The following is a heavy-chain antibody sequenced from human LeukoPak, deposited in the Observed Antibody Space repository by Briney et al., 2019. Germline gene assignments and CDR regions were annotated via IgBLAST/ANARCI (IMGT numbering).Heavy chain of an antibody. CDR2: ISSSSSYI. CDR1: GSTFSSYS. CDR3: ARDVGYWYFDL. V-gene: IGHV3-21*01. J-gene: IGHJ2*01. D-gene: IGHD2-15*01. Sequence: PGGSLRLSCAASGSTFSSYSMNWVRQAPGKGLEWVSSISSSSSYIYYADSVKGRFTIPRDNAKNSLYLQMNSLRAEDTAVYYCARDVGYWYFDLWGRGTLVTVSS.